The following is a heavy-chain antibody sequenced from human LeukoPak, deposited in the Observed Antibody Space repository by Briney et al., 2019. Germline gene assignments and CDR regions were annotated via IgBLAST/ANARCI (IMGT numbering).Heavy chain of an antibody. V-gene: IGHV4-34*01. CDR1: GGSFSGYY. CDR2: ITYDGST. Sequence: SETLSLTCAVFGGSFSGYYWSWIRQPPGKGLEWIGEITYDGSTNYNPSLKSRVTISVDTSKIQFSLNLSSVTAADTAVYYCAREDYYDSSGYYLDCWGQGTLVTVSS. J-gene: IGHJ4*02. D-gene: IGHD3-22*01. CDR3: AREDYYDSSGYYLDC.